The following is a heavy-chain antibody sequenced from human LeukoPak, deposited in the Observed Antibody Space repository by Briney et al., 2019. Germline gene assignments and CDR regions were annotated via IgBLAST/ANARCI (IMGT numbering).Heavy chain of an antibody. V-gene: IGHV3-7*01. Sequence: GGSLRLSCAASGFTFSSYWMSWVRQAPGKGLEWVANIKQDGSEKYYVDSVKGRFTISRDNAKNSLYLQMNSLRAEDTAVYYCARILGYCSGGSCYLDYWGQGTLVTVSS. J-gene: IGHJ4*02. CDR1: GFTFSSYW. D-gene: IGHD2-15*01. CDR3: ARILGYCSGGSCYLDY. CDR2: IKQDGSEK.